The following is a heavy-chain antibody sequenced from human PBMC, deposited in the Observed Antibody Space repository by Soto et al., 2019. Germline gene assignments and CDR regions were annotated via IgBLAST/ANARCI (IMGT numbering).Heavy chain of an antibody. Sequence: SETLSLTCTVSGGSISSYYWSWIRQPPGKGLEWIGYIYYSGSTNYNPSLKSRVTISVDTSKNQFSLKLSSVTAADTAVYYCARHVDYDSSGYYEGAFDYWGQGTLVTVSS. V-gene: IGHV4-59*08. J-gene: IGHJ4*02. D-gene: IGHD3-22*01. CDR3: ARHVDYDSSGYYEGAFDY. CDR1: GGSISSYY. CDR2: IYYSGST.